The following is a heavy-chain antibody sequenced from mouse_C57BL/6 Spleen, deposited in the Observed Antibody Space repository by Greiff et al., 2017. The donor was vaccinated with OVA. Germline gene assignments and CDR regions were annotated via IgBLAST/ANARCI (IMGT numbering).Heavy chain of an antibody. J-gene: IGHJ2*01. CDR1: GYAFSSSW. D-gene: IGHD2-3*01. Sequence: VQLQESGPELVKPGASVKISCKASGYAFSSSWMNWVKQRPGKGLEWIGRIYPGDGDPNYNGKFKGKATLTADKSSSTAYMQLSSLTSEDSAVYFCAARDGDYWGQGTTLTVSS. CDR3: AARDGDY. V-gene: IGHV1-82*01. CDR2: IYPGDGDP.